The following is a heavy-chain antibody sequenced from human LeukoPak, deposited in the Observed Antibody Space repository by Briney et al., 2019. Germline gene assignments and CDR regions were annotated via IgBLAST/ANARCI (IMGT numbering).Heavy chain of an antibody. V-gene: IGHV3-48*01. J-gene: IGHJ3*01. CDR3: AREDSAYSYGQT. D-gene: IGHD5-18*01. CDR1: GFTFSSYS. CDR2: ISSSSSTV. Sequence: PGGSLRLSCAASGFTFSSYSMNWVRQAPGKGLEWVSYISSSSSTVYYADSVKGRFTISRDNAKNSLYLQMNSLRAEDTAVYYCAREDSAYSYGQTWGQGTMVTVSS.